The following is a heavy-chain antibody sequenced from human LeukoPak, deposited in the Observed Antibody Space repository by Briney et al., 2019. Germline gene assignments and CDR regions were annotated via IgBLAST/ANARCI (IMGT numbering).Heavy chain of an antibody. CDR2: INHSGST. V-gene: IGHV4-34*01. CDR3: ARVVRGIAARPELVDY. Sequence: SETLSLTCAVYGGSFSGYYWSWIRQPPGKGLEWIGEINHSGSTNYNPSLKSRVTISVDTSKNQFSLKLSSVTAADTAVYYCARVVRGIAARPELVDYWGQGTLVTVSS. CDR1: GGSFSGYY. D-gene: IGHD6-6*01. J-gene: IGHJ4*02.